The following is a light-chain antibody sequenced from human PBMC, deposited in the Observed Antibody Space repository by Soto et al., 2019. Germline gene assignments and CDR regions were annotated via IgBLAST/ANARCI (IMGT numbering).Light chain of an antibody. CDR1: QSVLYSSNNKNY. J-gene: IGKJ2*01. CDR2: WAS. V-gene: IGKV4-1*01. Sequence: DIVMTQSPDSLAVSLGERTTFNCMSSQSVLYSSNNKNYLAWYQQKPGQPPKLLIYWASTRESGVPDRFSGSGSGTDFTLTISSLQAEDVAVYYCQQYYSTPTFGQGTKLVMK. CDR3: QQYYSTPT.